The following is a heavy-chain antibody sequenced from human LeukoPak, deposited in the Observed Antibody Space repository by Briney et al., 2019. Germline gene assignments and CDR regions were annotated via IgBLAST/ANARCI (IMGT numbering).Heavy chain of an antibody. D-gene: IGHD3-3*01. CDR3: ARAGGFFSPFGY. V-gene: IGHV4-31*03. Sequence: SETLSLTCTVSGGSISSGGYYWSWIRQHPGMGLEWIGYIYYSGSTYYNPSLKSRVTISVDTSKNQFSLKLSSVTAADTAMYYCARAGGFFSPFGYWGQGTLVTVSS. CDR1: GGSISSGGYY. J-gene: IGHJ4*02. CDR2: IYYSGST.